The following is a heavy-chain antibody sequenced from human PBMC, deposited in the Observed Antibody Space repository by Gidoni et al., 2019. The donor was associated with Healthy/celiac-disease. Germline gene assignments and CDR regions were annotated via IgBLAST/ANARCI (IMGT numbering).Heavy chain of an antibody. D-gene: IGHD3-3*01. V-gene: IGHV3-30*18. CDR1: AFTFSSYG. Sequence: QVQLVESGGGVVPPGRFLRLSCAASAFTFSSYGMHWVRQAPGKRLEWVAVISYDGSNKNYADAVKGGFTITREDSKNTLYLQMNSLRAEDTAVYYCAKVGFARFLEWLPADYWGQGTLVTVSS. CDR2: ISYDGSNK. J-gene: IGHJ4*02. CDR3: AKVGFARFLEWLPADY.